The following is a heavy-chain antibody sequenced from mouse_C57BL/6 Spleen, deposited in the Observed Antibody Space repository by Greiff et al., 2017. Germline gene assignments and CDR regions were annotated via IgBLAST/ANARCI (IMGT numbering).Heavy chain of an antibody. V-gene: IGHV1-59*01. J-gene: IGHJ2*01. D-gene: IGHD4-1*01. CDR1: GYTFTSYW. CDR2: IDPSDSYT. Sequence: QVQLQQPGAELVRPGTSVKLSCKASGYTFTSYWMHWVKQRPGQGLEWIGVIDPSDSYTNYNQKFKGKATLTVDTSSSTAYMQLSSLTSEDSAVYYRAREGNWDEGDYWGQGTTLTVSS. CDR3: AREGNWDEGDY.